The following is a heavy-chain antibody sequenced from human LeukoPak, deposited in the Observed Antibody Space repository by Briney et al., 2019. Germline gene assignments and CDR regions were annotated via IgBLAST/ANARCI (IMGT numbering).Heavy chain of an antibody. CDR2: TKQDGSER. CDR3: ARDKIVGATNFDY. D-gene: IGHD1-26*01. V-gene: IGHV3-7*03. CDR1: GFTFSSYA. Sequence: PGRSLRLSCAASGFTFSSYAMHWVRQAPGKGLEWVANTKQDGSERYYVDSVKGRFTISRDNAKNSLYLQMNSLRAEDTAVYYCARDKIVGATNFDYWGQGTLVTVSS. J-gene: IGHJ4*02.